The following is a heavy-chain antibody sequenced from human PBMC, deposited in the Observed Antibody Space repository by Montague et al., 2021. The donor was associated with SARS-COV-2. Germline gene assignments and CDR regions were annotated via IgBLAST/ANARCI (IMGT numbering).Heavy chain of an antibody. CDR1: GDSVASNGVA. CDR3: VRYSGWFYFDF. J-gene: IGHJ4*02. D-gene: IGHD6-19*01. V-gene: IGHV6-1*01. CDR2: TYYRSKWYS. Sequence: CAISGDSVASNGVAWSWIRQSPSSGLEWLGRTYYRSKWYSDYAPSVRGRLTVNPDASKNEFFLELNYVTPEDTAVYYCVRYSGWFYFDFWGQGTLVTVSS.